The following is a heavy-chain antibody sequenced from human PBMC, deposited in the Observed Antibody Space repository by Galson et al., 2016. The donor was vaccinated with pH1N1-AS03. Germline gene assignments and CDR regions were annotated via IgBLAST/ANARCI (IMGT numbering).Heavy chain of an antibody. D-gene: IGHD4-17*01. CDR2: GNRRGSI. V-gene: IGHV4-34*01. CDR3: ARGPGATVTTSGPLDY. J-gene: IGHJ4*02. Sequence: WIGDGNRRGSISYNPSLESRVSISLDTSKNQFSLRMTSVTAADTAVYYCARGPGATVTTSGPLDYWGQGTLVTVSS.